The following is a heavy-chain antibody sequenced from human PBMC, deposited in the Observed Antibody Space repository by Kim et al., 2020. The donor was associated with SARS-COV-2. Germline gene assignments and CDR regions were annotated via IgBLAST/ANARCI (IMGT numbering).Heavy chain of an antibody. CDR3: ARLSITMVRGVITPFDY. J-gene: IGHJ4*02. Sequence: SETLSLTCAVYGGSFSGYYWSWIRQPPGKGLEWIGEINHSGSTNYNPSLKSRVTISVDTSKNQFSLKLSSVTAADTAVYYCARLSITMVRGVITPFDYWGQGILVTVSS. CDR2: INHSGST. D-gene: IGHD3-10*01. CDR1: GGSFSGYY. V-gene: IGHV4-34*01.